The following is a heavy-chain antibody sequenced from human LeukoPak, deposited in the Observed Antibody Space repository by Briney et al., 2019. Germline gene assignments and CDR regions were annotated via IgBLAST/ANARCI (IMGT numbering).Heavy chain of an antibody. CDR2: IWYDGSNK. V-gene: IGHV3-33*01. CDR1: GFTFSSYG. D-gene: IGHD3-9*01. Sequence: PGRSLRLSCAASGFTFSSYGMHWVRQAPGKGLEWVAAIWYDGSNKYYADSVKGRFTISRDNSKHTLYLQMNSLRAEDTAVYYCARDEYWRLRYFDWLGNYYYGMDVWGQGTTVTVSS. J-gene: IGHJ6*02. CDR3: ARDEYWRLRYFDWLGNYYYGMDV.